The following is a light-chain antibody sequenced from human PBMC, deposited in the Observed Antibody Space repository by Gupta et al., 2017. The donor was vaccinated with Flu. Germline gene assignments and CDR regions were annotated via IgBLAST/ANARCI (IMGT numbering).Light chain of an antibody. V-gene: IGKV3-15*01. Sequence: EIVMTQSPATLSVSTGERATLSCRASQSVSSNLAWYQQKPGQAPRLLIYGASTRATAIPARFSGSGSGTEFTLTISSLQSEDFAVYYCQQYNNWLSWTFGQGTKVEIK. CDR2: GAS. J-gene: IGKJ1*01. CDR1: QSVSSN. CDR3: QQYNNWLSWT.